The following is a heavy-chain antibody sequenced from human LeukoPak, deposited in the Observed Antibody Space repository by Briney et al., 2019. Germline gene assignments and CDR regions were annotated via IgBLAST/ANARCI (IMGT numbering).Heavy chain of an antibody. CDR1: GGTFSSYA. D-gene: IGHD5-18*01. V-gene: IGHV1-69*13. J-gene: IGHJ4*02. CDR2: IIPIFGTA. CDR3: ASTLRGGYSYGYSRYY. Sequence: ASVKVSCKASGGTFSSYAISWVRQAPGQGLEWMGGIIPIFGTANYAQKFQGRVTITADESTSTAYMELSSLRSEDTAVYYCASTLRGGYSYGYSRYYWGQGTLVTVSS.